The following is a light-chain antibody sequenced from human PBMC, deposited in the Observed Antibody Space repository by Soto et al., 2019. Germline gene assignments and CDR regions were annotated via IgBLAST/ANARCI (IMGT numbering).Light chain of an antibody. Sequence: NFMLTQPHSVSESPGKTVTISCTRSSGSIASNYVQWYQHRPDSSPTTVIYEYNQRPSGVPDRFSGSIDSSSNSASLTISGLKTEDEADYYCQSYDTSNLWVFGGGTKLTVL. CDR1: SGSIASNY. CDR3: QSYDTSNLWV. CDR2: EYN. J-gene: IGLJ3*02. V-gene: IGLV6-57*01.